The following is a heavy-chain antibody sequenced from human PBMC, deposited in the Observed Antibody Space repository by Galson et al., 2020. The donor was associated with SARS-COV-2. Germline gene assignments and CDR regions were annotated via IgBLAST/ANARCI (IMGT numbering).Heavy chain of an antibody. CDR1: SGSFRGYK. V-gene: IGHV4-34*01. CDR3: ARGAPWD. CDR2: IDYSGNT. Sequence: SETLSLTCAVSSGSFRGYKWSWIRQPPGKGLEWIGQIDYSGNTNYNPSLKSRVTISVDTSKNQFSLKVNSVTAADTAVYYCARGAPWDWGQGTLVTGSS. D-gene: IGHD3-16*01. J-gene: IGHJ4*02.